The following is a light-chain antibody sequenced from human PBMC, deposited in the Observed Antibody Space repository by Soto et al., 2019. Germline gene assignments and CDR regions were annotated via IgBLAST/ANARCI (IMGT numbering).Light chain of an antibody. J-gene: IGKJ1*01. V-gene: IGKV1-27*01. CDR2: AAS. CDR3: QKYNDDSRT. Sequence: DIQMTQSPSSLSASVGDRVTITCRASQAISNYVAWYQQKPGQVPKLLIYAASTLQSGVPSRFSGSGSGTDFTLTISSLQPEDVATYYCQKYNDDSRTFGQGTKVDI. CDR1: QAISNY.